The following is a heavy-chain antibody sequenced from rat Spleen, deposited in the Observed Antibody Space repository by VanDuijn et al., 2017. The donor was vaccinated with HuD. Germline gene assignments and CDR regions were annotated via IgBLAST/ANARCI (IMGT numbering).Heavy chain of an antibody. V-gene: IGHV5-29*01. Sequence: EVQLVESDGGLVQPGRSLKLSCAASGFTFSDFYMAWVRQAPTKGLEWVATISYDGSKTYYRDSVKGRFTISRDNVGSTLNLHMDSLRSEDTAIYYCTRSKQYYYSGAGVMDAWGQGASVTVSS. CDR2: ISYDGSKT. D-gene: IGHD1-1*01. CDR1: GFTFSDFY. J-gene: IGHJ4*01. CDR3: TRSKQYYYSGAGVMDA.